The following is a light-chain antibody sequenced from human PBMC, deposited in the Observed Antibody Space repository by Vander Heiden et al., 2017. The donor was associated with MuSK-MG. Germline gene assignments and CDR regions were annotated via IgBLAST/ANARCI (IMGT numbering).Light chain of an antibody. J-gene: IGKJ3*01. CDR2: EAS. Sequence: DIQMTQSPSSLSASVGDRVTITCRASQSISSYLYWFQQKPGEAPKLVIYEASNLHGGVPSRFSGSGSGTDFTLTISRLQPEDCATYYCQQSDSTPFTFGHGTKVDIK. CDR1: QSISSY. V-gene: IGKV1-39*01. CDR3: QQSDSTPFT.